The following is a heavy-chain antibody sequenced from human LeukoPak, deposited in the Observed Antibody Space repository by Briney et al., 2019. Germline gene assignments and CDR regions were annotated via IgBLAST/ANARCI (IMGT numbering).Heavy chain of an antibody. CDR1: GGSISNYY. V-gene: IGHV4-4*07. CDR3: SSGISTWVGVFDI. CDR2: IYTGGTT. J-gene: IGHJ3*02. D-gene: IGHD3-16*01. Sequence: SETLSLTCSVSGGSISNYYWNWIRQPAGKGLEWIGRIYTGGTTNYNPSLKSRVTISEDKSKNQFFLTLSPVTAADTAMYYCSSGISTWVGVFDIWGQGTMVTVSS.